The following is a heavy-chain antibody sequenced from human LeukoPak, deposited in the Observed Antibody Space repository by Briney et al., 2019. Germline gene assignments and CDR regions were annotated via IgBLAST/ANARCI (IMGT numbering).Heavy chain of an antibody. V-gene: IGHV4-4*07. CDR1: GGSFSGYY. CDR3: AREGLYYYGSGSYFIY. Sequence: PSETLSLTCAVYGGSFSGYYWSWIRQPAGKGLEWIGRIYTSGSTNYNPSLKSRVTMSVDTSKNQFSLKLSSVTAADTAVYYCAREGLYYYGSGSYFIYWGQGTLVTVSS. J-gene: IGHJ4*02. D-gene: IGHD3-10*01. CDR2: IYTSGST.